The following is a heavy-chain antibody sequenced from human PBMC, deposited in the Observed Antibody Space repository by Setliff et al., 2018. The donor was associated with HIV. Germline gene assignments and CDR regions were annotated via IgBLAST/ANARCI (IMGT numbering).Heavy chain of an antibody. D-gene: IGHD5-12*01. V-gene: IGHV4-31*03. CDR1: GGSIYGSDYY. J-gene: IGHJ6*03. CDR2: IYYSGST. Sequence: SETLSLTCTVSGGSIYGSDYYWGWIRQHPGKGLEWIGYIYYSGSTYYNPSLKSRVTISIDTSKNQFSLKLSSVTAADTAVYYCARGLVVVTDSDYDTNYYYYYYMDVWGKGTTVTVSS. CDR3: ARGLVVVTDSDYDTNYYYYYYMDV.